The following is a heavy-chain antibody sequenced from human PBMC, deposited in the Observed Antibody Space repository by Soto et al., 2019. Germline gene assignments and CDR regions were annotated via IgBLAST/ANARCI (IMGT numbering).Heavy chain of an antibody. CDR2: IDPSDSYT. V-gene: IGHV5-10-1*01. J-gene: IGHJ6*02. Sequence: PGESLKISCKGSGYSFTSYWISWVRQMPGKGLEWMGRIDPSDSYTNYSPSFQGHVTISADKSISTAYLQWSSLKASDTAMYYCASTFWSGYYISPPYYYGMDVWGQGTTVTVSS. CDR3: ASTFWSGYYISPPYYYGMDV. CDR1: GYSFTSYW. D-gene: IGHD3-3*01.